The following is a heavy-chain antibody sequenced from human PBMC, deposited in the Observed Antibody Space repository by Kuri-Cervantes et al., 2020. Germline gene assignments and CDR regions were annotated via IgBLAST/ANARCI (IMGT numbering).Heavy chain of an antibody. D-gene: IGHD6-19*01. CDR2: IDNDGNNI. CDR3: ARDLAVAGLFDY. V-gene: IGHV3-74*01. J-gene: IGHJ4*02. CDR1: GFTFSYFW. Sequence: GGSLRLSCTASGFTFSYFWMHWVRQAPGKGLVWVSRIDNDGNNIAYADSVKGRFTISRDNAKNTLYLQMNSLRAEDTAVYYCARDLAVAGLFDYWGQGTLVTVSS.